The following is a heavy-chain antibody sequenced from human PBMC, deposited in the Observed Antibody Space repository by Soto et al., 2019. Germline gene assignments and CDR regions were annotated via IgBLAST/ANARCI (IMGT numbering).Heavy chain of an antibody. J-gene: IGHJ3*02. V-gene: IGHV1-46*01. D-gene: IGHD3-10*01. CDR2: INPSGGST. CDR1: GYTCTSYY. Sequence: QVQLVQSGAEVKKPGASVKVSCKASGYTCTSYYMHWVRQSPGQGLEWMGIINPSGGSTSYAQKFQGRVTMTRDTSTSTVYMELSSLRSEDTAVYYCARDPEGSGSYYKWSNAFDIWGQGTMVTVSS. CDR3: ARDPEGSGSYYKWSNAFDI.